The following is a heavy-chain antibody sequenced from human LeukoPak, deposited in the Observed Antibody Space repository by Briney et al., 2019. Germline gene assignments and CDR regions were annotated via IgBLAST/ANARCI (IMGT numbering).Heavy chain of an antibody. Sequence: SETLSLTCAIYGGSFSVWYWSWVRQSPGKGLECIAEITHSGRTHYNPSLRGRVTISADTSKNQFSLRLTSVTAADTAVYYCAPIFGDSSDFASWGQGTLVTVS. CDR1: GGSFSVWY. V-gene: IGHV4-34*01. D-gene: IGHD4-17*01. CDR3: APIFGDSSDFAS. CDR2: ITHSGRT. J-gene: IGHJ4*01.